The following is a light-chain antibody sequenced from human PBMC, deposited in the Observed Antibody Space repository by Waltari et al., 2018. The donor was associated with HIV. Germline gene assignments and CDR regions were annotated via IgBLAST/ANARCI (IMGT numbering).Light chain of an antibody. V-gene: IGKV1-39*01. J-gene: IGKJ3*01. Sequence: DIQMTQSPSSLSASVGDRVTITCRTSQNINGFLSWYQQKPGKVPKLLIYGASNLESGVPSRFSGSGYGTDFSLTISSLQPDDFATYYCLQSFDSPLTFGPGTTVDSK. CDR2: GAS. CDR1: QNINGF. CDR3: LQSFDSPLT.